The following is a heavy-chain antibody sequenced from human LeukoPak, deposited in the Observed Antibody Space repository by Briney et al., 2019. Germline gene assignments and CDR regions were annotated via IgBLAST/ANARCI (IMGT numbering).Heavy chain of an antibody. Sequence: KPSETLSLTCTVSGGSISSHYWSWIRQPPGKGLEWTGYIYYSESTNYNPSLKSRVTISVDTSKNQFSLKLSSVTAADTAVYYCARDYGSGSFDWGQGTLVTVSS. J-gene: IGHJ4*02. V-gene: IGHV4-59*11. D-gene: IGHD3-10*01. CDR2: IYYSEST. CDR1: GGSISSHY. CDR3: ARDYGSGSFD.